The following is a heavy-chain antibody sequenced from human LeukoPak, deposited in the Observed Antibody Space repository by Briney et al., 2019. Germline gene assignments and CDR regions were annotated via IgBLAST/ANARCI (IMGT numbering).Heavy chain of an antibody. CDR3: AKELTYSSSWQIDY. V-gene: IGHV3-23*01. CDR2: ISGSGGST. Sequence: GGSLRLSCAASGFTFSSYAMSWVRQAPGKGLEGVSAISGSGGSTYYADSVKGRFTISRDNSKNTLYLQMNSLRAEDTAVYYCAKELTYSSSWQIDYWGQGTLVTVSS. CDR1: GFTFSSYA. J-gene: IGHJ4*02. D-gene: IGHD6-13*01.